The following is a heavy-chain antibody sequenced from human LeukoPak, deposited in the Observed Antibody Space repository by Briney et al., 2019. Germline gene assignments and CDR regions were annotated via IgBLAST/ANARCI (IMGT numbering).Heavy chain of an antibody. V-gene: IGHV5-51*01. CDR2: IYPGDSDT. J-gene: IGHJ6*03. Sequence: GESLKISCKGSGYSFTSYWIGWVRQMPGKGLEWMGIIYPGDSDTRYSPSFQGQVTISADKSISTAYLQWSSLKASDTAMYYCARHSRVHYYGSGSYSPLYMDVWGKGTTVTVSS. CDR3: ARHSRVHYYGSGSYSPLYMDV. D-gene: IGHD3-10*01. CDR1: GYSFTSYW.